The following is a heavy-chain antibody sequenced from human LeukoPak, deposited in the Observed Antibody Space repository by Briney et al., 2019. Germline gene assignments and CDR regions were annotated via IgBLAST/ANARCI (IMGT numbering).Heavy chain of an antibody. D-gene: IGHD2-15*01. Sequence: SETLSLTCAVYGGSFSGYYWSWIRQPPGKGLEWIGEINHSGSTNYNPSLKSRVTISVDTSKNQFSLQLTSVTPEDTAVYYCARAYCSGGSCQFDYWGQGTLVTVSS. CDR2: INHSGST. V-gene: IGHV4-34*01. CDR1: GGSFSGYY. J-gene: IGHJ4*02. CDR3: ARAYCSGGSCQFDY.